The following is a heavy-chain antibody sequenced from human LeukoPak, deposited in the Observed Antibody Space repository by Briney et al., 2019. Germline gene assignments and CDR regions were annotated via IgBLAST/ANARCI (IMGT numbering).Heavy chain of an antibody. CDR1: GYTFTSYD. CDR2: MNPNSGNT. V-gene: IGHV1-8*01. Sequence: ASVKVSCKASGYTFTSYDINWVRQATGQGLEWMGWMNPNSGNTGYAQKFQGRVTMTRNTSISTAYMELSSLRSEDTAVYYCARSHPQGYSSSWCWPYYYYGMDVWGQGTTVTVSS. J-gene: IGHJ6*02. CDR3: ARSHPQGYSSSWCWPYYYYGMDV. D-gene: IGHD6-13*01.